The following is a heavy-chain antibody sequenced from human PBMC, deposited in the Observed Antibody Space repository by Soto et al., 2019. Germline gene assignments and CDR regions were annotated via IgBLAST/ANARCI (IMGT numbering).Heavy chain of an antibody. CDR2: IIPILGIA. J-gene: IGHJ4*02. V-gene: IGHV1-69*08. CDR3: AREGTRGYSYGYNDY. CDR1: GGTFSSYT. D-gene: IGHD5-18*01. Sequence: QVQLVQSGAEVKKPGSSVKVSCKASGGTFSSYTISWVRQAPGQGLEWMGRIIPILGIANYAQKFQGRVTITADKSTITAYMELSSLRSEDTAVYYCAREGTRGYSYGYNDYWGQGTLVTVSS.